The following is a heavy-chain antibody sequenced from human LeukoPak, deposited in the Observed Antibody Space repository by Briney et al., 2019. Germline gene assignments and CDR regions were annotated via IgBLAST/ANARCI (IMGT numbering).Heavy chain of an antibody. CDR2: IYSSGST. CDR1: GGSINSYY. J-gene: IGHJ4*02. D-gene: IGHD4-23*01. Sequence: SETLSLTCTVSGGSINSYYWSWIRQPAGQGLEWIGRIYSSGSTNYNPSLKSRVSMSVDTSKNQFSLKLTSVTAADTAVYYCARGGKATVVTMWGQGILVTVSS. CDR3: ARGGKATVVTM. V-gene: IGHV4-4*07.